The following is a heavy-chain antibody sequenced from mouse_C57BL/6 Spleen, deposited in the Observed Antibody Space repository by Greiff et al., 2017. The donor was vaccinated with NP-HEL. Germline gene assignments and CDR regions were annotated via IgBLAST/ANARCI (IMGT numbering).Heavy chain of an antibody. CDR3: ASDGNYVENAMDY. CDR2: IDPANGNT. J-gene: IGHJ4*01. D-gene: IGHD2-1*01. Sequence: EVKLQESVAELVRPGASVKLSCTASGFNIKNTYMHWVKQRPEQGLEWIGRIDPANGNTKYAPKFQGKATITADTSSNTAYLQLSSLTSEDTAIYYCASDGNYVENAMDYWGQGTSVTVSS. V-gene: IGHV14-3*01. CDR1: GFNIKNTY.